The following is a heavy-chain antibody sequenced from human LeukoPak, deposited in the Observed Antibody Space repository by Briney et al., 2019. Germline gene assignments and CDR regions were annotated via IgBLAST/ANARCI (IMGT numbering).Heavy chain of an antibody. CDR1: GFTFSSYA. V-gene: IGHV3-30-3*01. CDR3: ARSKQWHPSEGFDY. Sequence: GGSLRLSCAASGFTFSSYAMHWVCQAPGKGLEWVAVISYDGSNKYYADSVKGRFTISRDNSKNTLYLQMNSLRAEDTAVYYCARSKQWHPSEGFDYWGQGTLVTVSS. D-gene: IGHD6-19*01. J-gene: IGHJ4*02. CDR2: ISYDGSNK.